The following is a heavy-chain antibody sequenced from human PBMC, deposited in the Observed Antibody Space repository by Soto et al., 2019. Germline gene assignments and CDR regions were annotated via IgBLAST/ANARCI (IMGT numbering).Heavy chain of an antibody. J-gene: IGHJ6*02. Sequence: SETLSLTCTVSGGSIGSYCWSWVRRPPGKGLEWIGYIDYRGTTKYNPSLRSRVTMSVDTSKSRFSLRLTSVSAADTAVYYCARDRSRVHYGMDVWGQGTTVTVSS. CDR3: ARDRSRVHYGMDV. CDR2: IDYRGTT. V-gene: IGHV4-59*01. CDR1: GGSIGSYC. D-gene: IGHD3-16*02.